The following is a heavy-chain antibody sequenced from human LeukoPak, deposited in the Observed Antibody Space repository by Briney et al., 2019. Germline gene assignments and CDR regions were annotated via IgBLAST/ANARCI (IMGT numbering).Heavy chain of an antibody. CDR1: GFAFNNDW. V-gene: IGHV3-7*01. CDR3: ASPFRVVVDV. J-gene: IGHJ2*01. CDR2: IKQDGSEK. D-gene: IGHD2-2*01. Sequence: PGGSLRLSCAASGFAFNNDWMTWVRQAPGKGLEWVANIKQDGSEKYYVDSVKGRFTISRDNANNSLFLQMNSLRAEDTAVYYCASPFRVVVDVWGRGTLVTVSS.